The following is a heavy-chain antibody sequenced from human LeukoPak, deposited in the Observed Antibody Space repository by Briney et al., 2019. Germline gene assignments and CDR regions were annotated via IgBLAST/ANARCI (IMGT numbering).Heavy chain of an antibody. CDR1: GFTFSSYA. CDR3: ARSLKWNLVGFDY. J-gene: IGHJ4*02. D-gene: IGHD1-1*01. Sequence: GGSLRLSCGASGFTFSSYAMTWVRQAPGKGLEWVSVISASGGNTFYADSVKGRFTISRDDSKNTLYVQMSSLRAEDTAVYYCARSLKWNLVGFDYWGQGTLVTVSS. CDR2: ISASGGNT. V-gene: IGHV3-23*01.